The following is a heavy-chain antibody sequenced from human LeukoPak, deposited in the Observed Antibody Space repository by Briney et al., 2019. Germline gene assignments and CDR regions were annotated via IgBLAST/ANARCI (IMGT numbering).Heavy chain of an antibody. CDR1: GITFNINA. CDR3: AKSSYGDPLDSFDV. CDR2: ISGSGGGT. D-gene: IGHD4-17*01. V-gene: IGHV3-23*01. J-gene: IGHJ3*01. Sequence: GGSLRLSCAASGITFNINAMSWVRQTPGKGLEWVSSISGSGGGTYYADSVSGRFSISRDNSQNTLFLQMNSLGADDTAVYFCAKSSYGDPLDSFDVWGQGTMVTVSS.